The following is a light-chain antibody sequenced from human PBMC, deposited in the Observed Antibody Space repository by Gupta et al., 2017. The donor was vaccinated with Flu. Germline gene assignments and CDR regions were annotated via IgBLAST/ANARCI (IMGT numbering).Light chain of an antibody. CDR3: QQDNSYHGT. CDR1: QSISSW. J-gene: IGKJ2*01. Sequence: DIQMTQSPSTLSASVGDRVTITCRASQSISSWLAWYQQKPGKAPKLLIYKASSLESGVPSRFSGSGSGTXFTLTIXSLQPDDFATYYCQQDNSYHGTFGXGTKLEIK. CDR2: KAS. V-gene: IGKV1-5*03.